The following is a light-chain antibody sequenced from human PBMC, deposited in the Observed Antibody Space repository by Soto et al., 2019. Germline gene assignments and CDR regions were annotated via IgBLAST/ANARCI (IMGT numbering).Light chain of an antibody. CDR3: QQYENLPT. J-gene: IGKJ5*01. V-gene: IGKV1-12*01. Sequence: DIQMTQSPSSVSASAGDRVTITCRASQDISSWLAWYQQKPGKAPKLLIYAASSLQSGVPSRFSGSGSGTDFTLTISSLQPEDIATYYCQQYENLPTFGQGTRLENK. CDR1: QDISSW. CDR2: AAS.